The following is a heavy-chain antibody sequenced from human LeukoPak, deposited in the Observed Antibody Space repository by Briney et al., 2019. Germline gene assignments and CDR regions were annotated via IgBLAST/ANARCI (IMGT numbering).Heavy chain of an antibody. CDR2: INHSGST. CDR3: ARGTPHSSGYYYRSWAFDY. V-gene: IGHV4-34*01. D-gene: IGHD3-22*01. J-gene: IGHJ4*02. CDR1: GGSFSGYY. Sequence: SETLSLTCAVYGGSFSGYYWSWIRQPRAKGLEWIGEINHSGSTNYNPSLKSRVTISVDTSKNQFSLKLSSVTAADTAVYYCARGTPHSSGYYYRSWAFDYWGQGTLVTVSS.